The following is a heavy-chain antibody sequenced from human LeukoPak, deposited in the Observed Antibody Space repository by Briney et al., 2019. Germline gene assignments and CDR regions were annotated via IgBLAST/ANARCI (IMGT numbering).Heavy chain of an antibody. CDR3: ASRGTMGATATFDY. Sequence: ASVKVSCKASGGTFSSYAISWVRQAPGQGLGWMGRIIPILGIANYAQKFQGRVTITADKSTSTAYMELSSLRSEDTAVYYCASRGTMGATATFDYWGQGTLVTVSS. V-gene: IGHV1-69*04. J-gene: IGHJ4*02. CDR1: GGTFSSYA. CDR2: IIPILGIA. D-gene: IGHD1-26*01.